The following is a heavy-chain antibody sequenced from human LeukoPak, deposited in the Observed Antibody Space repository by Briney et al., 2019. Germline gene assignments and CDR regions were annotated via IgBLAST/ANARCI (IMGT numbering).Heavy chain of an antibody. CDR3: ARAGPSSSWHQFDY. V-gene: IGHV3-66*01. D-gene: IGHD6-13*01. J-gene: IGHJ4*02. CDR2: IYSGGRT. CDR1: GFTVSRNY. Sequence: GGSLRLSCAASGFTVSRNYMSWGRQAPGKGLEWVSVIYSGGRTYYADSVKGRFTISRENSKNTLYLQMNSLGAEEPAVYYCARAGPSSSWHQFDYWGQGTLVTVSS.